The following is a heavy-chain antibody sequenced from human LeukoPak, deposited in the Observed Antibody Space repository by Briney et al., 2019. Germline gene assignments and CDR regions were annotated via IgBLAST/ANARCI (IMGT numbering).Heavy chain of an antibody. CDR2: INPNSGGS. V-gene: IGHV1-2*02. D-gene: IGHD6-13*01. CDR1: GYTFTEYY. J-gene: IGHJ4*02. Sequence: GASVKVSCKTSGYTFTEYYIHWVRQAPGQGLEWMGWINPNSGGSNSAQNFRGRVTMTRDTSITTAYMELSRLASDDTDVYCCAAWAAVGRSFDYWGQGTQVTVSS. CDR3: AAWAAVGRSFDY.